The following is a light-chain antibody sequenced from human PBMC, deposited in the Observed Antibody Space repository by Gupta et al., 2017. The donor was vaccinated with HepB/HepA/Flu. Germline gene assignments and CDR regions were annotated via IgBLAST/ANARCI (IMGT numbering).Light chain of an antibody. V-gene: IGLV1-51*02. CDR2: ENN. Sequence: QSVLTQPPSVSAAPGQQVTIHCSRSSSNIGKNFVSWYQKLPGTVPKLLIDENNGRPARNLDRFAGSKSGTSATLAITGRQTGDEADYYCGTWDSGLNVWVFGGGTKLTVL. CDR1: SSNIGKNF. J-gene: IGLJ3*02. CDR3: GTWDSGLNVWV.